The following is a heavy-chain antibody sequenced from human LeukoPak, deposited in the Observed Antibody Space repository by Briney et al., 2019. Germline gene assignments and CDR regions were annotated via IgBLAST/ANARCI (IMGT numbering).Heavy chain of an antibody. D-gene: IGHD7-27*01. Sequence: ASVKVSCKASGYTFTSYGISWVRQAPGQGLEWMGWISAYNGNTNYAQKFQGRVTMTRDTSTSTVYMELSSLRSEDTAVYYCARGGKGANWGSGIDYWGQGTLVTVSS. V-gene: IGHV1-18*01. J-gene: IGHJ4*02. CDR2: ISAYNGNT. CDR3: ARGGKGANWGSGIDY. CDR1: GYTFTSYG.